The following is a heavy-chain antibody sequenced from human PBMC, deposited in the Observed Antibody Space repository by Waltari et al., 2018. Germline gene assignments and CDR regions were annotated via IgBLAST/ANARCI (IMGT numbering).Heavy chain of an antibody. J-gene: IGHJ4*02. Sequence: QVQLVESGGGVVQPGRSLRLSCAASGFTFSSYGLHWVRQAPGKGLEWVAVIWYDGSNKYYADSVKGRFTISRDNSKNTLYLQMSSLRAEDTAVYYCAKNSIRSIAARPDYWGQGTLVTVSS. CDR3: AKNSIRSIAARPDY. CDR2: IWYDGSNK. CDR1: GFTFSSYG. V-gene: IGHV3-33*06. D-gene: IGHD6-6*01.